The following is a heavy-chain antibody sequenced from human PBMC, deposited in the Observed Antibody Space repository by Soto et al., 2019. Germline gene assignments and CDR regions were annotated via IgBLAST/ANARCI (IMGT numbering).Heavy chain of an antibody. CDR2: IKPDESEK. CDR1: GFTFSDSW. D-gene: IGHD4-4*01. CDR3: VRGGSNFAS. V-gene: IGHV3-7*01. Sequence: EVQLVESGGGLVQPGGSLRLSCTASGFTFSDSWMTWVSQAPGKGLEWVARIKPDESEKKYADSVKARFSISGDNAKNSMYLQMDSLRGEDTAVYYCVRGGSNFASWGQVTLCSVAS. J-gene: IGHJ5*02.